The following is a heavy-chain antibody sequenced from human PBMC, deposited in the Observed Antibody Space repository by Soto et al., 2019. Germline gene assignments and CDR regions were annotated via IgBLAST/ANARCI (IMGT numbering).Heavy chain of an antibody. J-gene: IGHJ6*03. D-gene: IGHD3-10*01. Sequence: QVQLVEPGGGVVQPGRSLRLSCAASEFTFSRHGMHWVRQAPGKGLQWVGVIWSDGSNEVYADSAKGRFIISRDNSKNILYLQMNSLRAEDTAVYYCARERTFGDNKHNYMDVWGTGITVTVSS. CDR3: ARERTFGDNKHNYMDV. CDR1: EFTFSRHG. V-gene: IGHV3-33*01. CDR2: IWSDGSNE.